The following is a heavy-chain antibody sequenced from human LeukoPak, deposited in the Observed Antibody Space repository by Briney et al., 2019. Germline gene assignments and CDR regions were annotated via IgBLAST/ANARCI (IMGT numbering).Heavy chain of an antibody. Sequence: SGGSLRLSCAASGFTFSSYAMSWVRQAPGKGLEWVSSISGSGGSTYYADSVKGRFTISRDNSKNTLYLQMNSLRAEDTAVYYCAKRVVGYYDSSPGAFDIWGQGTMVTVSS. CDR3: AKRVVGYYDSSPGAFDI. CDR1: GFTFSSYA. CDR2: ISGSGGST. V-gene: IGHV3-23*01. D-gene: IGHD3-22*01. J-gene: IGHJ3*02.